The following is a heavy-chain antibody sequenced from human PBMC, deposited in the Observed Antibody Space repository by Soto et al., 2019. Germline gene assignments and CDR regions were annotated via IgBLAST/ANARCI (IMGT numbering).Heavy chain of an antibody. D-gene: IGHD6-19*01. CDR2: INHSGST. Sequence: SETLSLTCAVYGGSFSGYYWSWIRQPPGKGLEWIGEINHSGSTNYNPSLKSRVTISVDTSKNQFSLKLSSVTAADTAVYYCARDERDYSSGCYTGFDYWGQGTLVTVSS. J-gene: IGHJ4*02. CDR1: GGSFSGYY. V-gene: IGHV4-34*01. CDR3: ARDERDYSSGCYTGFDY.